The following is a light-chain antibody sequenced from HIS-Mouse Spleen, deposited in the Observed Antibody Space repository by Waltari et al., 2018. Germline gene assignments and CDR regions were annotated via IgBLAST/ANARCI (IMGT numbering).Light chain of an antibody. CDR3: QAWDSSTVV. J-gene: IGLJ2*01. V-gene: IGLV3-1*01. Sequence: SYERTQPPSVSVPPRQTAIIPRSGDTLGDKYACWYQQKPGQSPVLVIYQDSKRPSGIPERFSGSNSGNTATLTISGTQAMDEADYYCQAWDSSTVVFGGGTKLTVL. CDR1: TLGDKY. CDR2: QDS.